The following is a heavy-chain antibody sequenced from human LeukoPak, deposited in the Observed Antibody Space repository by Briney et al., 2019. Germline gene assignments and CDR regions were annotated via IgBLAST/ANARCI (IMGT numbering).Heavy chain of an antibody. CDR1: GGSISSSSYY. J-gene: IGHJ3*02. D-gene: IGHD6-6*01. V-gene: IGHV4-39*07. CDR3: ARTTSPYSSSPHRGAFDI. CDR2: IYYSGST. Sequence: SETLSLTCTVSGGSISSSSYYWGWIRQPPGKGLEWIGSIYYSGSTNYNPSLKSRVTISVDKSKNQFSLKLSSVTAADTAVYYCARTTSPYSSSPHRGAFDIWGQGTMVTVSS.